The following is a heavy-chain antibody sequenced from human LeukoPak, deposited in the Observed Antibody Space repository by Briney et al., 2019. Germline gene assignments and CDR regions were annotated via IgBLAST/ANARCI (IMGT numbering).Heavy chain of an antibody. CDR2: IYTGGST. Sequence: SETLSLTCTVSGGSISSYYWSWIRQPAGKGLEWIGRIYTGGSTNYNPSLKSRVTMSVDTSKNQFSLKLSSVTAADTAVYYCAREVTIFGVVIEDWFDPWGQGTLVTVAS. CDR3: AREVTIFGVVIEDWFDP. D-gene: IGHD3-3*01. CDR1: GGSISSYY. V-gene: IGHV4-4*07. J-gene: IGHJ5*02.